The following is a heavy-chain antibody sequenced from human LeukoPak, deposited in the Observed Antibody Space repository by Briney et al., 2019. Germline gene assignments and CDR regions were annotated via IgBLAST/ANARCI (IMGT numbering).Heavy chain of an antibody. CDR2: IWYDGSNK. V-gene: IGHV3-33*08. Sequence: GGSLRLSCAASGFTFSSYGMHWVRQAPGKGLEWVAVIWYDGSNKYYADSVKGRFTISRDNSKNTLYLQMNSLRAEDTAVYYCAKVSYDYVWGSPPGYFDYWGQGTLVTVSS. J-gene: IGHJ4*02. CDR1: GFTFSSYG. D-gene: IGHD3-16*01. CDR3: AKVSYDYVWGSPPGYFDY.